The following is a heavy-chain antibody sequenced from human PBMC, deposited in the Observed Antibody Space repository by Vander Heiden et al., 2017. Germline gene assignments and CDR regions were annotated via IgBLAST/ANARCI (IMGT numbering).Heavy chain of an antibody. V-gene: IGHV3-23*01. CDR1: GFTFSSYA. D-gene: IGHD3-16*01. Sequence: EVQLLESGGGLVQPGGSLRLSCAASGFTFSSYALSWVRQAPGKGLGWVSALSGSGSNTYYADSVKGHFTISRDNSKNTLFLQMNRLGGEETAVYYCAKDRSYALDYWGQGTLVTVSS. CDR3: AKDRSYALDY. CDR2: LSGSGSNT. J-gene: IGHJ4*02.